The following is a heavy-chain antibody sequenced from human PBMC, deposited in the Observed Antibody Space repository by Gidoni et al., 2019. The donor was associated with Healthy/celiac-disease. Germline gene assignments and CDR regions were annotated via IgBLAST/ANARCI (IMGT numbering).Heavy chain of an antibody. CDR1: GYTLPDLA. CDR2: FDPEDGET. CDR3: ATIAYSGYDWGGYFDY. J-gene: IGHJ4*02. D-gene: IGHD5-12*01. Sequence: QVQLVQSGAEVKKPGASVKVSCTASGYTLPDLAMHWVRQAPGKGLEWMGGFDPEDGETIYAQKFQGRVTMTEDTSTDTAYMELSSLRSEDTAVYYCATIAYSGYDWGGYFDYWGQGTLVTVSS. V-gene: IGHV1-24*01.